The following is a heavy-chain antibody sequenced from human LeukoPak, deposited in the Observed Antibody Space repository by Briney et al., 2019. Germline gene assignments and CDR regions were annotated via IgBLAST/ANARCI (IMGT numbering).Heavy chain of an antibody. CDR1: GGSVSSGSYY. CDR2: INYSGST. J-gene: IGHJ4*02. D-gene: IGHD3-22*01. Sequence: SETLSLTCTVSGGSVSSGSYYWSWIRQPPGKGLEWIGYINYSGSTNYNPSLKSRVTISVDTSKNQFSLKLSSVTAADTAVYYCARDYMTGGYYYFDYWGQGTLVTVSS. CDR3: ARDYMTGGYYYFDY. V-gene: IGHV4-61*01.